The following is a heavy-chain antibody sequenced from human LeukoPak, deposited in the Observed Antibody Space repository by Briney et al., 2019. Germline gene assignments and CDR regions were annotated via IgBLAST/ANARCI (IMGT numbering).Heavy chain of an antibody. D-gene: IGHD3-10*01. CDR3: AKDVKMFRGPMIMRHFDY. CDR2: IRYDESDK. J-gene: IGHJ4*02. V-gene: IGHV3-30*02. Sequence: GGSLRLSCATSGFTFSHYGMHWVRQAPGRGLDWVAHIRYDESDKYYADSVKGRFTISRDNSKNTLYLQMNSVRVEDTAVYFCAKDVKMFRGPMIMRHFDYWGQGTLVTVSS. CDR1: GFTFSHYG.